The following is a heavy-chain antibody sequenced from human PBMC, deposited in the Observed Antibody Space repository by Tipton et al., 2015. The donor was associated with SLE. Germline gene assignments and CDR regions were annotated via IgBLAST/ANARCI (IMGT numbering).Heavy chain of an antibody. D-gene: IGHD3-3*01. V-gene: IGHV4-34*03. CDR2: IYHSGST. J-gene: IGHJ4*02. CDR3: RVVSDVSFDY. Sequence: TLSLTCAVYGGSFSGYYWGWIRQPPGKGLEWIGGIYHSGSTYYNPSLKSRVTISVDTSKNQFSLKLSSVTAADTAVYYCRVVSDVSFDYWGQGTLVTVSS. CDR1: GGSFSGYY.